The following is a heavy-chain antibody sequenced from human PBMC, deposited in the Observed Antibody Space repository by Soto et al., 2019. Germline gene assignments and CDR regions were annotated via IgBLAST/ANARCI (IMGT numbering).Heavy chain of an antibody. V-gene: IGHV1-69*18. Sequence: QVQLVQSGAEVKKPGSSARVSCKASGDTFNNHAFSWVRQAPGQGLEWMGSIIPMFRTTDYAQRFQGRVTITADESTTKVYLDLISLRSADTAIYYCARVDSILLEGEEWFDPWGQGTLVTVSS. CDR3: ARVDSILLEGEEWFDP. CDR1: GDTFNNHA. CDR2: IIPMFRTT. J-gene: IGHJ5*02. D-gene: IGHD3-16*01.